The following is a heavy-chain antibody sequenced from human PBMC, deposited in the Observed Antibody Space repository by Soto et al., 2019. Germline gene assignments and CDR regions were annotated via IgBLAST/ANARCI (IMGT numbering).Heavy chain of an antibody. CDR1: GFTFSSYG. CDR3: ADDRLGSYDSSQAYYYGLDV. CDR2: ISYDGSNK. Sequence: QVQLVESGGGVVQPGRSLRLSCAASGFTFSSYGMHWVRQAPGKGLEWVAVISYDGSNKYYADSVKGRFTISRDNSTNTLHLERNSLGAEDTAVYYCADDRLGSYDSSQAYYYGLDVWGQGTTGIVSS. V-gene: IGHV3-30*18. D-gene: IGHD3-22*01. J-gene: IGHJ6*02.